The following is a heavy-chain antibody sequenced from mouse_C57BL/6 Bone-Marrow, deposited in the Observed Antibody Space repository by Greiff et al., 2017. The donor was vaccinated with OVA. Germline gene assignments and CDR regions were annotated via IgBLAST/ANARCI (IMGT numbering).Heavy chain of an antibody. CDR2: IYAGSGNT. CDR3: AREATTVVANDDYFAY. Sequence: VQLQQSGAGLVRPGASVKLSCAASGYTFTDYYINWVQQRPGQGLEWIARIYAGSGNTYYTEKFKGKATLTAEKSSSTAYMQLSSLTSEDAAVYFCAREATTVVANDDYFAYWGQGTTLTVSA. D-gene: IGHD1-1*01. CDR1: GYTFTDYY. J-gene: IGHJ2*01. V-gene: IGHV1-76*01.